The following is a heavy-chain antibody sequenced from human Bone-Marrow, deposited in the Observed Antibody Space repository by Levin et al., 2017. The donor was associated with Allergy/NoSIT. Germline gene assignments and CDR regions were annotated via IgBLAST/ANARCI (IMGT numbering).Heavy chain of an antibody. CDR2: ISSSGSTI. D-gene: IGHD3-22*01. Sequence: GESLKISCAASGFTFSSYEMNWVRQAPGKGLEWVSYISSSGSTIYYADSVKGRFTISRDNAKNSLYLQMNSLRAEDTAVYYCARAAVKYYYDSSGYPTAVYFQHWGQGTLVTISS. J-gene: IGHJ1*01. CDR1: GFTFSSYE. V-gene: IGHV3-48*03. CDR3: ARAAVKYYYDSSGYPTAVYFQH.